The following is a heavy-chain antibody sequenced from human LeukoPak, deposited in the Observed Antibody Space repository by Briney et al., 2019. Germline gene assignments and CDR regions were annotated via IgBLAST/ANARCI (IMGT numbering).Heavy chain of an antibody. D-gene: IGHD5-18*01. CDR3: VRDGYSYGFMLAFDI. J-gene: IGHJ3*02. CDR2: INSDGSST. CDR1: GSTLRGSW. V-gene: IGHV3-74*01. Sequence: GGSLSPSLAAPGSTLRGSWMNWAGHAPGKGLVGVSRINSDGSSTSYADSVKGRFTISRDSAKNTLYLQMNSLRAEDTAVYYCVRDGYSYGFMLAFDIWGLGTRVTVSS.